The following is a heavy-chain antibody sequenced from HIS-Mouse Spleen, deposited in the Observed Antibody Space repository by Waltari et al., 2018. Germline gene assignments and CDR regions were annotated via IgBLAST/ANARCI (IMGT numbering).Heavy chain of an antibody. J-gene: IGHJ4*02. CDR3: AGYNWNYGTDY. CDR1: GGSFRGYS. V-gene: IGHV4-34*01. CDR2: INHSGST. D-gene: IGHD1-7*01. Sequence: QVQLQQWGAGLLKPSETLSLHCAVYGGSFRGYSWIWIRQPPGKGLEWIGEINHSGSTNYNPSLKSRVTISVDTSKNQFSLKLSSVTAADTAVYYCAGYNWNYGTDYWGQGTLVTVSS.